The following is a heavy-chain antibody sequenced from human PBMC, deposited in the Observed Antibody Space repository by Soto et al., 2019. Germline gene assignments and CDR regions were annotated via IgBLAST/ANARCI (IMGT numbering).Heavy chain of an antibody. CDR2: SYYSGTT. V-gene: IGHV4-39*07. Sequence: QLQLQEAGPGLVTPSQALSLTCTVSGASISVHSYYWTWIRQPPGKGLEWIGSSYYSGTTYFNPSLKSRATISVDTSKNQFSLRLTSVNAADTAIYYCQRRSNWNDNYFDPWGPGELVTVSS. D-gene: IGHD1-20*01. CDR3: QRRSNWNDNYFDP. J-gene: IGHJ5*02. CDR1: GASISVHSYY.